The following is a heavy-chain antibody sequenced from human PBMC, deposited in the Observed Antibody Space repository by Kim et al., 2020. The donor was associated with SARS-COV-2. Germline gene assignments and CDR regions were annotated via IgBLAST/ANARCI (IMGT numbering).Heavy chain of an antibody. CDR1: GFTFSSYA. D-gene: IGHD5-12*01. V-gene: IGHV3-30-3*01. Sequence: GGSLRLSCAASGFTFSSYAMHWVRQAPGKGLEWVAVISYDGSNKYYADSVKGRFTISRDNSKNTLYLQMNSLRAEDTAVYYCARDTRVIWEYSGYDYGGYWGQGTLVTVSS. J-gene: IGHJ4*02. CDR2: ISYDGSNK. CDR3: ARDTRVIWEYSGYDYGGY.